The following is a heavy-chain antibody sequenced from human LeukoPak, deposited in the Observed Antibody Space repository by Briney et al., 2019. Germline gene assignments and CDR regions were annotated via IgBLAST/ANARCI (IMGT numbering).Heavy chain of an antibody. Sequence: GGSRRLSCEVSGFTFSSHAMSWVRQAPGKGLEWVSAITNSGDNTYYADSVKGRFTISRDNSKNTLYLQINSLRAEDTAIYYCAKAPMEDSWYIHFDYWGQGTLVTVSS. CDR2: ITNSGDNT. V-gene: IGHV3-23*01. D-gene: IGHD6-13*01. CDR3: AKAPMEDSWYIHFDY. J-gene: IGHJ4*02. CDR1: GFTFSSHA.